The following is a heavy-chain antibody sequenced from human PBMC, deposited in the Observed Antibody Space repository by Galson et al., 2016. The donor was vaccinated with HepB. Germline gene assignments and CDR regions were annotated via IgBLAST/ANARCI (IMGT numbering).Heavy chain of an antibody. V-gene: IGHV3-30*01. D-gene: IGHD3-10*01. J-gene: IGHJ2*01. Sequence: ALRLSCGSSELTFSTYAMNWGRPAPGMGLEWVAVISYDGSNKYFADSVEGRFTISRDNSENTLYLQMNSLRAEDTAVYYCARVGYNYGAGSYYNGDDWYFDLWGRGTLVIVSS. CDR3: ARVGYNYGAGSYYNGDDWYFDL. CDR1: ELTFSTYA. CDR2: ISYDGSNK.